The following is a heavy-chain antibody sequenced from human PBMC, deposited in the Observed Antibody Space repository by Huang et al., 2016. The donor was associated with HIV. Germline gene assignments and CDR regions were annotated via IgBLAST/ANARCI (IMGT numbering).Heavy chain of an antibody. Sequence: EVQLVESGGGLVRPGGSLTLSCAASGFTFSDYSISWVRQATGKWLEWVSHISGSSTYIYYVDSGKGRFAISRDNAKNLLFLQMNSLRAEDTALYYCARRYNWNHVVHGFDIWGQGTMVTVSS. CDR3: ARRYNWNHVVHGFDI. CDR1: GFTFSDYS. V-gene: IGHV3-21*06. J-gene: IGHJ3*02. CDR2: ISGSSTYI. D-gene: IGHD1-20*01.